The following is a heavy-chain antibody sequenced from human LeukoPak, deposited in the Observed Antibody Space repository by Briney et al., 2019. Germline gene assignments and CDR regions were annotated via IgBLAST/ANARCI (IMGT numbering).Heavy chain of an antibody. V-gene: IGHV4-34*01. CDR3: ARGPRITIFGVVIIDAFDI. J-gene: IGHJ3*02. CDR2: LNHSGST. CDR1: GGSFSGYY. D-gene: IGHD3-3*01. Sequence: SETLSLTCAVYGGSFSGYYWSWIRQPPGKGLEWIGELNHSGSTNYNPSLKSRVTISVDTSKNQFSLKLSSVTAADTAVYYCARGPRITIFGVVIIDAFDIWGQGTMVTVSS.